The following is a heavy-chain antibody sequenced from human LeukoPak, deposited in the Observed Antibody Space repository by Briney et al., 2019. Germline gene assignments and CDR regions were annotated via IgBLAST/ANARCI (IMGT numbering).Heavy chain of an antibody. CDR3: AKAPISLSRSFDY. Sequence: GGSLRLSCAASGFTFSSYAMSWVRQAPGKGLEWVSAISGSGGSTYYADSVKGRFTISRDNSENTLYLQMNSLRAEDTAVYYCAKAPISLSRSFDYWGQGTLVTVSS. CDR2: ISGSGGST. CDR1: GFTFSSYA. D-gene: IGHD3-16*02. J-gene: IGHJ4*02. V-gene: IGHV3-23*01.